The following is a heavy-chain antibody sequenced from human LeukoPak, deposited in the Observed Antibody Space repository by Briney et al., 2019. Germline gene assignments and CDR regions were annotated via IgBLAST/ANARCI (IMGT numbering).Heavy chain of an antibody. CDR2: INPNSGGT. D-gene: IGHD5-12*01. CDR1: GYTFTGYY. J-gene: IGHJ5*02. CDR3: AREPGYSGYDGWFDP. V-gene: IGHV1-2*06. Sequence: ASVKVSCKASGYTFTGYYMHWVRQAPGQGLEWMGRINPNSGGTNYAQKFQGRVTMTRDTSISTAYMELSRLRSDDTAVYYCAREPGYSGYDGWFDPWGQGTLVTVSS.